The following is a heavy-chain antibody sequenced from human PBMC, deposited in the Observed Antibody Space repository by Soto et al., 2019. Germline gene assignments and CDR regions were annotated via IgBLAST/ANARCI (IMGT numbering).Heavy chain of an antibody. CDR3: ACSIAVADAEGFDH. V-gene: IGHV4-59*08. D-gene: IGHD6-19*01. CDR2: IYYSGST. Sequence: QVQLQESGPGLVKPSETLSLTCTVSGGSISSYYWSWIRQPPGKGLEWIGYIYYSGSTNYNPSLKRRVTLSVDTSKNQFSLKLSSVTAADTAVYYCACSIAVADAEGFDHWGQGTLVTVSS. J-gene: IGHJ4*02. CDR1: GGSISSYY.